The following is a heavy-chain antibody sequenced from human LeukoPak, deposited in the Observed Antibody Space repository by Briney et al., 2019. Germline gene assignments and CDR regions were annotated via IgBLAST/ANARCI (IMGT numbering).Heavy chain of an antibody. CDR1: GFTFSSYG. CDR2: IWYDGSNK. Sequence: GGSLRLSCAASGFTFSSYGMHWVRQAPGKGLEWVAVIWYDGSNKYYADSVKGRFTISRDKSRNTLYLQMNSLRAEDTAVYYCARAHDSSGYSSPPDIWGQGTMVTVSS. D-gene: IGHD3-22*01. CDR3: ARAHDSSGYSSPPDI. V-gene: IGHV3-33*01. J-gene: IGHJ3*02.